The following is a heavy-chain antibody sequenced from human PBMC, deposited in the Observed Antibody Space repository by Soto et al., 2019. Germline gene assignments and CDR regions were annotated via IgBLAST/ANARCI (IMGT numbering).Heavy chain of an antibody. CDR1: GYTLTSYD. V-gene: IGHV1-8*01. J-gene: IGHJ6*03. D-gene: IGHD1-7*01. Sequence: GASVKVSCTASGYTLTSYDINWVRQATGQGLEWMGWMNPNSGNTGYAQKFQGRVTMTRNTSKNQFSLQLTSVTPEDTAVYYCAGTTSHYWYYMDVWGKGTTVTVSS. CDR3: AGTTSHYWYYMDV. CDR2: MNPNSGNT.